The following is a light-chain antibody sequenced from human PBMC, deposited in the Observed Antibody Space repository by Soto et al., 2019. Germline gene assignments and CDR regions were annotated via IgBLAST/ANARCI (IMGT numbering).Light chain of an antibody. CDR2: SNN. CDR3: AAWDDSLNGL. CDR1: SSNIGSNT. Sequence: QSVLTQPPSASGTPGQRVIISCSGSSSNIGSNTVNWYQQLPGTAPKLLIYSNNQRPSGVPDRFSGSKSGTSASLAISGLQSEDEADYYCAAWDDSLNGLFGGGTQLTVL. V-gene: IGLV1-44*01. J-gene: IGLJ2*01.